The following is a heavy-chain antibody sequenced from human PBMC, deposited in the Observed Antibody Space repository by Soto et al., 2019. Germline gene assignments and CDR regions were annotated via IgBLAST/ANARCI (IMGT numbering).Heavy chain of an antibody. Sequence: SETLSLTCAVYGGSFSGYYWSWIRQPPGKGLEWIGEINHSGSTNYNPSLKSRVTISVDTSKNQFSLKLSSVTAADTAVYYCARDLYDFWSGYSYNWFDPWGQGTLVTVSS. CDR1: GGSFSGYY. CDR2: INHSGST. V-gene: IGHV4-34*01. D-gene: IGHD3-3*01. J-gene: IGHJ5*02. CDR3: ARDLYDFWSGYSYNWFDP.